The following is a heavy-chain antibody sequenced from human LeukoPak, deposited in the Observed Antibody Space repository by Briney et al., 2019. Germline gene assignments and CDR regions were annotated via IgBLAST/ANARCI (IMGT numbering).Heavy chain of an antibody. CDR1: GYTFTSYY. V-gene: IGHV1-46*01. D-gene: IGHD5-24*01. J-gene: IGHJ4*02. CDR3: ASGRDGYNHDY. CDR2: ISPSGGST. Sequence: ASVKVSCMASGYTFTSYYMHWVRQAPGQGLEWMGIISPSGGSTSYAQKFQGRVTMTRDTSTSTVYMELSSLRSEDTAVYYCASGRDGYNHDYWGQGTLVTVSS.